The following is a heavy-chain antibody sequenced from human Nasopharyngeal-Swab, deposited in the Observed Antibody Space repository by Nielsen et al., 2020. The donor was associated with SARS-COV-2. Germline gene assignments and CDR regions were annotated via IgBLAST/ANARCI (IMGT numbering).Heavy chain of an antibody. CDR2: ISGSGGST. CDR1: GFTFSSYA. Sequence: GGSLRLSCAASGFTFSSYAMSWVRQAPGKGLEWVSAISGSGGSTYYADSVKGRFTISRDNSKNTLYLQMNSLRAEDTAVYYRAKGGGYSYYYGMDVWGQGTTVTVSS. CDR3: AKGGGYSYYYGMDV. D-gene: IGHD5-18*01. J-gene: IGHJ6*02. V-gene: IGHV3-23*01.